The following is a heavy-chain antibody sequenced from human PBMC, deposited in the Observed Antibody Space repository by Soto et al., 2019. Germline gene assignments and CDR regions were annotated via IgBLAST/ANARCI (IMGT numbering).Heavy chain of an antibody. V-gene: IGHV3-7*05. J-gene: IGHJ4*02. CDR2: INQDGSEK. CDR1: GFSFSSYS. Sequence: EVQLVESGGGLVQPGGSLRLSCAASGFSFSSYSMSWVRQAPGKGLEWVANINQDGSEKYYVDSVKGRFIISRDNAENSLYLQMSSLSAEDTAVYYCTSRMVRGVMWLDYWGLGALVTVSS. CDR3: TSRMVRGVMWLDY. D-gene: IGHD3-10*01.